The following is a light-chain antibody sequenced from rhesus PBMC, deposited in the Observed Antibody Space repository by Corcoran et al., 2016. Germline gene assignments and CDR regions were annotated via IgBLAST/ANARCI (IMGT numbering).Light chain of an antibody. CDR1: QGINSW. Sequence: DIQMTQSPSSLSASVGDKVSITCRASQGINSWLAWYQQKLWKAPKLLIYKASSLQSGVPSRFRGSGSGTDFTLTISSLQPEDFGTYYCLQYNTRPYTFGPGTKLEIK. CDR3: LQYNTRPYT. J-gene: IGKJ3*01. CDR2: KAS. V-gene: IGKV1-21*01.